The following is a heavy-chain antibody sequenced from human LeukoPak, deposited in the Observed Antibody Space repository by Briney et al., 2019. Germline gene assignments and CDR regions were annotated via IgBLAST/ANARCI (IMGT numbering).Heavy chain of an antibody. CDR1: GYTFTSYD. CDR3: ARGQVYSSSWGDYYYGMDV. D-gene: IGHD6-13*01. J-gene: IGHJ6*02. V-gene: IGHV1-8*01. CDR2: MNPNSGNT. Sequence: ASVKVSCKASGYTFTSYDINWVRQAPAQGLEWMGWMNPNSGNTGYAQKFQGRVTMTRNTSISTAYMELSSLRSEDTAVYYCARGQVYSSSWGDYYYGMDVWGQGTTVTVSS.